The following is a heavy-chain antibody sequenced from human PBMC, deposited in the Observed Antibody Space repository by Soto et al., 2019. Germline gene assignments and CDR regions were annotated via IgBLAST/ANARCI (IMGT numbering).Heavy chain of an antibody. CDR1: GGSVSGYY. J-gene: IGHJ4*02. CDR3: AITKGHTSGWSH. Sequence: SETLSLTCAVYGGSVSGYYWSWIRQPLGKGLEWNGEINPTASTNYNPSLKSRVTISVDTSKNQFSLKLSSVPAADTAVYYCAITKGHTSGWSHWGQGAVVTVAS. D-gene: IGHD6-19*01. CDR2: INPTAST. V-gene: IGHV4-34*01.